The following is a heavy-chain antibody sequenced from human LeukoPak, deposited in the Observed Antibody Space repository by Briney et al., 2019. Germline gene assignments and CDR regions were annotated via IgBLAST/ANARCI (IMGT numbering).Heavy chain of an antibody. D-gene: IGHD3-10*01. V-gene: IGHV3-74*01. Sequence: GGSLRFSCAASGFTFSSYWMHWVRQAPGKGLVWVSRINSDGRSTSYADSVKGRFTISRDNAKNTLYLQMNSLRAEDTAVYYCARVRFGDLLVDYWGQGTLVTVSS. CDR1: GFTFSSYW. CDR2: INSDGRST. J-gene: IGHJ4*02. CDR3: ARVRFGDLLVDY.